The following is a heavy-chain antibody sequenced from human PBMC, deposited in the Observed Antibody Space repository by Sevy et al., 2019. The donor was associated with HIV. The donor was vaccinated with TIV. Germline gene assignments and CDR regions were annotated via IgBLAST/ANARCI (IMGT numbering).Heavy chain of an antibody. CDR2: IYYSGST. D-gene: IGHD6-19*01. Sequence: SETLSLTCTVSGGSISSSSYYWGWIRQPPGKGLEWIGNIYYSGSTYYNPSLKSRVTISVDTSKNQFSLKLSSVTAADTAVYYCARISSGWYLFDYWGQGTLVTVSS. V-gene: IGHV4-39*01. J-gene: IGHJ4*02. CDR3: ARISSGWYLFDY. CDR1: GGSISSSSYY.